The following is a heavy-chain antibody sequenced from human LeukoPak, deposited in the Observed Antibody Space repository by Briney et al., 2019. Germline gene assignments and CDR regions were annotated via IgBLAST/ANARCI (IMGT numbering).Heavy chain of an antibody. J-gene: IGHJ6*03. D-gene: IGHD3-22*01. CDR3: ARGNYYDSSGYYYYYYYMDV. Sequence: ASVKVSCKASGYTFTSYGISWVRQAPGQGLEWMGWISAYNGNTNYAQKLQGRVTMTTDTSTSTAYMELRSLRSGDTAVYYCARGNYYDSSGYYYYYYYMDVWGKGTTVTVSS. CDR2: ISAYNGNT. CDR1: GYTFTSYG. V-gene: IGHV1-18*01.